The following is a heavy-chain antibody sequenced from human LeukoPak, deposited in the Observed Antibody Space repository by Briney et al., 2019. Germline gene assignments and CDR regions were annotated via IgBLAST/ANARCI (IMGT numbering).Heavy chain of an antibody. J-gene: IGHJ4*02. CDR3: ARESNYGDSRV. Sequence: SVKVSCKASGYTFTSYGISWVRQAPGQGLEWMGRIIPIFGTANYAQKFQGRVTITTDESTSTAYMELSSLRSEDTAVYYCARESNYGDSRVWGQGTLVNVSS. V-gene: IGHV1-69*05. CDR1: GYTFTSYG. D-gene: IGHD4-17*01. CDR2: IIPIFGTA.